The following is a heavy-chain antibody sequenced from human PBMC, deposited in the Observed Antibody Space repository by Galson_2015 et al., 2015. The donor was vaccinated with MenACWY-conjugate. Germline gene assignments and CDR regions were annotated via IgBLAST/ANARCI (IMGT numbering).Heavy chain of an antibody. V-gene: IGHV3-23*01. Sequence: SLRLSCAASGFTFSSYAMSWVRQAPGKGLEWVSAISGSGGSTYYADSVKGRFTISRDNSKNTLYLQMNSLRAEDTAVYYCAKSGITIFGVVISFDYWGQGTLVTVSS. D-gene: IGHD3-3*01. J-gene: IGHJ4*02. CDR2: ISGSGGST. CDR1: GFTFSSYA. CDR3: AKSGITIFGVVISFDY.